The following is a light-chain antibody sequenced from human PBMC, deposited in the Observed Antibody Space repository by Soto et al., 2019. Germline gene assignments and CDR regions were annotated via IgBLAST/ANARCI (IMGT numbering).Light chain of an antibody. CDR1: ALPKKY. CDR3: QSADSSGTYVI. V-gene: IGLV3-25*03. CDR2: KDN. Sequence: SYELTQPPSLSVSPGQTARITCSGDALPKKYAYWYQQKPGQAPLLVLYKDNERSSGIPERFSGSSSGTTVTLTISGVQAEDEADYYCQSADSSGTYVIFGGGTKLTVL. J-gene: IGLJ2*01.